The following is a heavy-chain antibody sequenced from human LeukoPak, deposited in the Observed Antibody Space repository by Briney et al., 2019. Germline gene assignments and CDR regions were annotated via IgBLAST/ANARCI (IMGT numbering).Heavy chain of an antibody. J-gene: IGHJ4*02. CDR1: GFTFSSYA. CDR2: ISYDGSNK. V-gene: IGHV3-30-3*01. D-gene: IGHD4-17*01. Sequence: GGSLRLSCAASGFTFSSYAMHWVRQAPGKGLEWVAVISYDGSNKYYADSVKGRFTISRDNSKNTLYLQMNSLRAEDTAVYYCARDYGAGYWGQGTLVAVSS. CDR3: ARDYGAGY.